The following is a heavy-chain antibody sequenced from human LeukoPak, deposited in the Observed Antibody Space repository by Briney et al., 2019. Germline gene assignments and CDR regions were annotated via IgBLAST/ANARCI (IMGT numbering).Heavy chain of an antibody. CDR2: INGDGSST. V-gene: IGHV3-74*01. Sequence: GGSLRLSCAGSGFIFSHFWMQWVRQVPGKGLVWVSRINGDGSSTNYADSVKGRFTISRDNAKNTLYLQMNSLRAEDTAVYYCARDGLPAARDIWGQGTMVTVSS. CDR3: ARDGLPAARDI. D-gene: IGHD6-6*01. J-gene: IGHJ3*02. CDR1: GFIFSHFW.